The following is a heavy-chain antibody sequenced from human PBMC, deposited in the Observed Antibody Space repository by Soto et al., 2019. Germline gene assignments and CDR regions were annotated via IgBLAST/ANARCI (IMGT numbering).Heavy chain of an antibody. V-gene: IGHV4-39*01. Sequence: PSETLSLTCTVSGGSISSSSYYWGWIRQPPGKGLEWIGSIYYSGSTYYNPSLKSRVTISVDTSKNQFSLKLSSVTAADTAVYYCARASWITIPDYYYGMDVWGQGTTVTVS. CDR1: GGSISSSSYY. D-gene: IGHD3-3*01. CDR3: ARASWITIPDYYYGMDV. CDR2: IYYSGST. J-gene: IGHJ6*02.